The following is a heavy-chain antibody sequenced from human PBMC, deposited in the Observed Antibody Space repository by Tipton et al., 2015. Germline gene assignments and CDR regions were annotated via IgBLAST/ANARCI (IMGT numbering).Heavy chain of an antibody. CDR1: GGSFSGYY. CDR3: ARDPRDGYGHFDS. J-gene: IGHJ4*02. CDR2: INHAGST. D-gene: IGHD5-18*01. Sequence: TLSLTCAVYGGSFSGYYWSWIRQSPGKGLEWIGEINHAGSTNYTPSRKSRVTMSLDTSKNQFFLRLTSVTAADTAVYYCARDPRDGYGHFDSWGQGILVTVSS. V-gene: IGHV4-34*10.